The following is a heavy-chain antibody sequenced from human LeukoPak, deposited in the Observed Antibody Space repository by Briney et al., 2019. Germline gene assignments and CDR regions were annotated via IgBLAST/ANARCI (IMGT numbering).Heavy chain of an antibody. Sequence: PSETLSLTCTVSGGSISSSSYYWGWIRQPPGKGLEWIGSIYYSGSTYYNPSLKSRVTISVDTSKNQFSLKLSSVTAADTAVYYCARQVEYYYDSSGYYYFDYWGQGTLVTVSS. CDR1: GGSISSSSYY. CDR2: IYYSGST. D-gene: IGHD3-22*01. V-gene: IGHV4-39*01. J-gene: IGHJ4*02. CDR3: ARQVEYYYDSSGYYYFDY.